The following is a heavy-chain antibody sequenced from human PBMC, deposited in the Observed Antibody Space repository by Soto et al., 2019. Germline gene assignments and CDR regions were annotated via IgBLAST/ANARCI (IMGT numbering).Heavy chain of an antibody. D-gene: IGHD5-18*01. CDR3: ARDRYSYGLNYNWFDP. CDR2: ISYDGSNK. Sequence: QVQLVESGGGVVQPGRSLRLSCAASGFTFSSYAMHWVRQAPGKGLEWVAVISYDGSNKYYADSVKGRFTISRDNSKNTLYLQMSSLRAEDTAVYYCARDRYSYGLNYNWFDPWGQGTLVTVSS. V-gene: IGHV3-30-3*01. CDR1: GFTFSSYA. J-gene: IGHJ5*02.